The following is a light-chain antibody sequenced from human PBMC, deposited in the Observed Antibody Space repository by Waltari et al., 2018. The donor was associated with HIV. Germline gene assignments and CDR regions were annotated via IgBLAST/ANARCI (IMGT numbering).Light chain of an antibody. J-gene: IGLJ3*02. CDR3: QSADSSGNYQV. CDR2: KNS. V-gene: IGLV3-25*03. Sequence: SYELTQPPSVSVSPGQTARITCSGDALPNQYAFWYKQKPGQAPVLVIYKNSERPSGIPERFSGSSSGTTVTLTISGVQAEDEADYYCQSADSSGNYQVFGGGTKLTVL. CDR1: ALPNQY.